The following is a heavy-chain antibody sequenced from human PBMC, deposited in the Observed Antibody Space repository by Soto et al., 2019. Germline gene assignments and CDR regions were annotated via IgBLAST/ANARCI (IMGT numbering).Heavy chain of an antibody. D-gene: IGHD2-2*01. Sequence: QVQLVQSGAEVKKPGASVKVSCKASGYTFTSYGISWVRQAPGQGLEWMGWISAYNGNTNYAQKLQGRVTMTTDTSARTAYMELRSLRSDDTAVYYCARGTVVPAAISPDDAFAIWGQGTMVTVSS. CDR1: GYTFTSYG. J-gene: IGHJ3*02. CDR2: ISAYNGNT. V-gene: IGHV1-18*01. CDR3: ARGTVVPAAISPDDAFAI.